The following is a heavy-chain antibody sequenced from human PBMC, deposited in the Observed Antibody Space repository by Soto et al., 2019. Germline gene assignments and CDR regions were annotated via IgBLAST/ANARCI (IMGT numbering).Heavy chain of an antibody. V-gene: IGHV1-3*04. CDR1: GYSFSFYT. Sequence: QVQLVQSGAEVKRPGASVKVSCQASGYSFSFYTINWLRQAPGQRLEWIGWIDIDNGKTDYSDKLQGRVTITRDTGANTAYMELSRLTSEDTAVYYCARDQFGPHDFGLADYWGQGTLVTVSS. D-gene: IGHD4-17*01. CDR2: IDIDNGKT. CDR3: ARDQFGPHDFGLADY. J-gene: IGHJ4*01.